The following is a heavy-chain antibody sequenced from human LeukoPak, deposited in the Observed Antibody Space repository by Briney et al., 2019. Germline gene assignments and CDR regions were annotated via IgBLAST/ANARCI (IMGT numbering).Heavy chain of an antibody. Sequence: GGSLRLSCAVSGLTVSNVWMNWVRQAPGKGLEWVGRVKSKKDGGTTEFAAPVRGRFTISRDDSQNTLYLQMNSLTSDDTAVYYCTQGSGFYYDYWGQGTLVTVSS. CDR2: VKSKKDGGTT. V-gene: IGHV3-15*07. J-gene: IGHJ4*02. CDR1: GLTVSNVW. CDR3: TQGSGFYYDY. D-gene: IGHD3-22*01.